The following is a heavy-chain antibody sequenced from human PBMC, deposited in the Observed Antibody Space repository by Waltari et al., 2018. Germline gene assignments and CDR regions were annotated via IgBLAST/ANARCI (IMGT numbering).Heavy chain of an antibody. CDR2: IRPYNGNA. D-gene: IGHD3-22*01. J-gene: IGHJ4*02. Sequence: QVQLVQSGAEVKKPGASVKVSCKASGYTFTNFGINWVRQASGQGLEWMGWIRPYNGNADYGQKLQGRVTMTTDTSTKTAFLELRSLRSDDTAVYYCARGGGPRTVVALTFDLWGQGTLVTVSS. V-gene: IGHV1-18*01. CDR3: ARGGGPRTVVALTFDL. CDR1: GYTFTNFG.